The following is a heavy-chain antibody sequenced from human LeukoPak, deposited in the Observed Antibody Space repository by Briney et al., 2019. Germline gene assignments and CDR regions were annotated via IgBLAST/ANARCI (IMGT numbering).Heavy chain of an antibody. V-gene: IGHV4-61*02. D-gene: IGHD2-2*01. CDR2: IYTSGST. J-gene: IGHJ5*02. CDR3: ARGVVVVPAAMNWFDP. Sequence: PSETLSLTCTVSGGSISSGSYYWSWIRQPAGKGLEWIGRIYTSGSTNYNPSLKSRVTISVDTSKNQFSLKLSSVTAADTAVYYCARGVVVVPAAMNWFDPWGQGTLDTVSS. CDR1: GGSISSGSYY.